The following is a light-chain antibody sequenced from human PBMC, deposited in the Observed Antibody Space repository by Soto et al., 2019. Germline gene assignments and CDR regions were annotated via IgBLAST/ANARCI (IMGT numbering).Light chain of an antibody. J-gene: IGLJ1*01. CDR3: CSYAGSSFYYL. V-gene: IGLV2-23*01. CDR1: SSDVGSYNL. Sequence: QSALTQPASVSGSPGQSITISCTGTSSDVGSYNLVSWYQQHPGKAPKLMIYEGSKRPSGVSNRFSGSKSGNTASLTISGLQAEDEADSYCCSYAGSSFYYLFGTGTKLTVL. CDR2: EGS.